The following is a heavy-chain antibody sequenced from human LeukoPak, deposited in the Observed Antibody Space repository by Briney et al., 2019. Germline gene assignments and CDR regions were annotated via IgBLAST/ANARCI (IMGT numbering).Heavy chain of an antibody. J-gene: IGHJ6*03. CDR1: GGCISSTSYY. CDR2: IYHSGST. D-gene: IGHD3-22*01. Sequence: SETLPLTCTVSGGCISSTSYYWGWIRQPPGKGLEWIGSIYHSGSTSYNPSLKSRVTISVDTSKNQFSLKLSSVTAADTAVYYCARGEGTYHYDSSSYSARTYYYMDVWGKGTTVTVSS. CDR3: ARGEGTYHYDSSSYSARTYYYMDV. V-gene: IGHV4-39*07.